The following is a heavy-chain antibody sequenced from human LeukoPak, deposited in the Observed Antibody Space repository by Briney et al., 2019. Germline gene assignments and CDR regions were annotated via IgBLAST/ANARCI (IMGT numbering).Heavy chain of an antibody. V-gene: IGHV3-30*02. D-gene: IGHD2-2*01. CDR2: IRDDGSNK. Sequence: GGSLRLSCAASGFTFSSYGMHWVRQAPGKGLEWVAFIRDDGSNKYYVDSVKDRFTISRDNSKNTLYLHMNSLRPEDTAVYYCAKVGTSQRPFDYWGQGTLVTVSS. CDR1: GFTFSSYG. CDR3: AKVGTSQRPFDY. J-gene: IGHJ4*02.